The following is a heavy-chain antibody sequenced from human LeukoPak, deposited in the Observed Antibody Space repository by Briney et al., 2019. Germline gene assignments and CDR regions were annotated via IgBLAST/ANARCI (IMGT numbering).Heavy chain of an antibody. D-gene: IGHD6-19*01. Sequence: GGSLRLSCAASGFTFSTYAMSWVRQAPGKGLEWVSAISGSDGSTFYADSVKGRFSISRDNSRNTLYLHMDSLRAEDTALYYCATASYSSGPYYYGMDVWGHGTTVTVSS. J-gene: IGHJ6*02. CDR2: ISGSDGST. CDR3: ATASYSSGPYYYGMDV. CDR1: GFTFSTYA. V-gene: IGHV3-23*01.